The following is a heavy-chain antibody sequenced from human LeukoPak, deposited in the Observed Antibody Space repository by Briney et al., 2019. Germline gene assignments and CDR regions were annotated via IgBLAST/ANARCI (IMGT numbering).Heavy chain of an antibody. Sequence: KPSETLSLTCTVSGGSVSSGSYYWSWIRQPPGKGLEWIGYIYYSGSTNYNPSLKSRVTISVDTSKNQFSLKLSSVTAADTAVYYCARTSYGDYNWFDPWGQGTLVTVSS. D-gene: IGHD4-17*01. CDR3: ARTSYGDYNWFDP. J-gene: IGHJ5*02. CDR2: IYYSGST. CDR1: GGSVSSGSYY. V-gene: IGHV4-61*01.